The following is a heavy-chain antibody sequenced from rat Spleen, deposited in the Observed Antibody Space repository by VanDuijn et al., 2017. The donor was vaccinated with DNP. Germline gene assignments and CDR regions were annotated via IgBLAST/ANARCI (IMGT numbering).Heavy chain of an antibody. Sequence: EVQLVESGGDLVQPGRSLKLSCAASGFTFSNFGMHWLRQTRTKGLEWVASISTNGGSTYYRDSVKGRFTISRDNAKSTLYLQMNSLRSEDTATYYCKVGARYWGQGVMVTVSS. D-gene: IGHD5-1*01. V-gene: IGHV5-19*01. CDR3: KVGARY. CDR2: ISTNGGST. J-gene: IGHJ2*01. CDR1: GFTFSNFG.